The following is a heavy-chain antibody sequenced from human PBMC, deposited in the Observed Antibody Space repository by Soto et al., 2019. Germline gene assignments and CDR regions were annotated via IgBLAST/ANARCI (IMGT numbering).Heavy chain of an antibody. V-gene: IGHV3-53*02. CDR1: GFTVSSNY. D-gene: IGHD1-1*01. CDR2: IYSGGST. CDR3: ARPKKDWVTGTIYYYYGMDV. J-gene: IGHJ6*02. Sequence: EVQLVETGGGLIQPGGSLRLSCAASGFTVSSNYMSWVRQAPGKGLEWVSVIYSGGSTYYADSVKGRFTISRDNSKSTLYLQMNSLRAEDTAVYYCARPKKDWVTGTIYYYYGMDVWGQGTTVTVSS.